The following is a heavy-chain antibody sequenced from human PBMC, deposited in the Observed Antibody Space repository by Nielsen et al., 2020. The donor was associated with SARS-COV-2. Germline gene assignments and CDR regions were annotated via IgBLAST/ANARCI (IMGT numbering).Heavy chain of an antibody. D-gene: IGHD3-3*01. Sequence: SETLSLTCTVSGGSISSSSYYWGWIRQPPGKGLEWIGSIYYSGSTYYNPSLKSRVTISVDTSKNQFSLKLSSVTAADTAVYYCARAHDDFWSDQAGMDVWGQGTTVTVSS. CDR3: ARAHDDFWSDQAGMDV. J-gene: IGHJ6*02. CDR1: GGSISSSSYY. CDR2: IYYSGST. V-gene: IGHV4-39*01.